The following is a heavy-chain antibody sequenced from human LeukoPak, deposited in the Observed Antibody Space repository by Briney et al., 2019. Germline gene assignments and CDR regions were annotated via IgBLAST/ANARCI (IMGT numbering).Heavy chain of an antibody. CDR2: ISAYNGNT. V-gene: IGHV1-18*01. D-gene: IGHD6-19*01. Sequence: GAPVKVSCKASGYTFTSYGISWVRQAPGQGLEWMGWISAYNGNTNYAQKLQGRVTMTTDTSTSTAYMELRSLRSDDTAVYYCARARGSGWREAIDYWGQGTLVTVSS. CDR1: GYTFTSYG. J-gene: IGHJ4*02. CDR3: ARARGSGWREAIDY.